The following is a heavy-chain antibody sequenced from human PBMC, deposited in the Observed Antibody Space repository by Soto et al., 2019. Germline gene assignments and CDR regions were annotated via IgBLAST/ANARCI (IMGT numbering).Heavy chain of an antibody. J-gene: IGHJ3*01. Sequence: QITLTESGPTLVKPTQTLTLTCTFSGFSLSSSRVGVAWIRQPPGKALEWLAVIYWDGDKRYSPSLRSRLTSTKDTSKNQVVLTMTNVDPVDTATYFCAHLMITYGGVVADDAFDFWGQGTMVTISS. D-gene: IGHD3-16*02. V-gene: IGHV2-5*02. CDR1: GFSLSSSRVG. CDR3: AHLMITYGGVVADDAFDF. CDR2: IYWDGDK.